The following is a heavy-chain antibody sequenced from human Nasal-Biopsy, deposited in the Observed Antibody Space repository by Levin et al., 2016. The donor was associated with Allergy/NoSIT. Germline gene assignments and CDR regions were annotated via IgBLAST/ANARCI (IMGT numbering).Heavy chain of an antibody. V-gene: IGHV3-30*04. CDR2: ISYDGSDE. D-gene: IGHD5-18*01. CDR3: ARDGSMGRGNSIVYFFDY. CDR1: RFMFSDYA. J-gene: IGHJ4*02. Sequence: GGSLRLSCAASRFMFSDYAMNWVRQAPGKGLEWVAIISYDGSDENYADSVKGRFTISRDNSKKTLYLQMNSLRAEDTAVYYCARDGSMGRGNSIVYFFDYWGQGTLVTVSS.